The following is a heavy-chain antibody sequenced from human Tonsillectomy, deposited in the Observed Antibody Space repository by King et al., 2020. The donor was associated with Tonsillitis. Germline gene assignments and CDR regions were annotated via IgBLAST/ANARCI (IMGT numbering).Heavy chain of an antibody. Sequence: GQLVQSGAEVKKPGASVKVSCKASGHTFTNNYMHWVRQAPGQGLEWMGWINPNSGGTSYRQKFQCRVTMTRDTSISTVYMDLSRLTSDDTAVYYCVWHGDTYLYFDVWGRGTLVIVSS. D-gene: IGHD4-17*01. V-gene: IGHV1-2*02. CDR1: GHTFTNNY. CDR2: INPNSGGT. CDR3: VWHGDTYLYFDV. J-gene: IGHJ2*01.